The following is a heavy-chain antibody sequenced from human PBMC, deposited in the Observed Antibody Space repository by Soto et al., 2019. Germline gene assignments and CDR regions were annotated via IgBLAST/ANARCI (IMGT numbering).Heavy chain of an antibody. J-gene: IGHJ4*02. CDR3: ASLTTLDAAGPPFYS. V-gene: IGHV1-46*03. CDR1: GYTFTSYY. D-gene: IGHD1-1*01. CDR2: INPSGGST. Sequence: GASVKVSCKASGYTFTSYYMHWVRQAPGQGLEWMGIINPSGGSTSYAQKFQGRVTMTRDTSTSTVYMELSSLRSEDTAVYYCASLTTLDAAGPPFYSWGQGTLVTVSA.